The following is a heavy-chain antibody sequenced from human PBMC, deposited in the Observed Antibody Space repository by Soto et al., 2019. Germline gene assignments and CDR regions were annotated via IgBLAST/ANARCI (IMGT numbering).Heavy chain of an antibody. Sequence: SETLSLTCTVSGGSVSSGSYYWSWIRQPPGKGLACIGYIYYSGSTNYNPSLKSRVTISVDTSKNQFSLKLSSVTAADTAVYYCARAGDSSGYYYYFDYWGQGTLVTVSS. J-gene: IGHJ4*02. V-gene: IGHV4-61*01. D-gene: IGHD3-22*01. CDR1: GGSVSSGSYY. CDR3: ARAGDSSGYYYYFDY. CDR2: IYYSGST.